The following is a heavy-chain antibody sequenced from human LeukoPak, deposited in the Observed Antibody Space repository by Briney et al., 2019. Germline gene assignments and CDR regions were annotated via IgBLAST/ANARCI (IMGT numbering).Heavy chain of an antibody. CDR2: IYYSGST. CDR3: AKYSGVGFLEWLAPKFDY. CDR1: GGSISSGGYY. D-gene: IGHD3-3*01. J-gene: IGHJ4*02. Sequence: PSETLSLTCTVSGGSISSGGYYWSWIHQHPGKGLEWIGYIYYSGSTYYNPSLKSRVTISVDTSKNQFSLKLSSVTAADTAVYYCAKYSGVGFLEWLAPKFDYWGQGTLVTVSS. V-gene: IGHV4-31*03.